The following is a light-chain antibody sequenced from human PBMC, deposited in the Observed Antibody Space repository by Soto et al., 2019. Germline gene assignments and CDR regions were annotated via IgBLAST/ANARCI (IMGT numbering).Light chain of an antibody. V-gene: IGKV3-20*01. CDR3: QQYDNLSWT. Sequence: EIVLTQSRDPLSLPPGERATLSCRAGQSISGTFLNWYQQKPGQAPRLLIYGASNRATGTPDRFSGSGSGTDFTLTISRLEPEDFAVYFCQQYDNLSWTFGQGGKADIK. CDR2: GAS. J-gene: IGKJ1*01. CDR1: QSISGTF.